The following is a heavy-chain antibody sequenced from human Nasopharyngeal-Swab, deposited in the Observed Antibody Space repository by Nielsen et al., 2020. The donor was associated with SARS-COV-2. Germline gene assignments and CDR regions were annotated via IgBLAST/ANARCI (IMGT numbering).Heavy chain of an antibody. J-gene: IGHJ4*02. CDR2: INPKSGGT. CDR3: ARDLGSSSSTDN. V-gene: IGHV1-2*06. Sequence: ASVKVSCKASGYTFTVSYIHWVRQAPGQGLEWMGRINPKSGGTVYAQKFQGRVTMTGDTSISTVIMDLSSLTSDDTAVYYCARDLGSSSSTDNWGQGTLVTVSA. D-gene: IGHD6-6*01. CDR1: GYTFTVSY.